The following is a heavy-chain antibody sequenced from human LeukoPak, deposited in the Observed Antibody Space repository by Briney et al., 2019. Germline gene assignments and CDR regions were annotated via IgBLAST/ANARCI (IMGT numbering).Heavy chain of an antibody. Sequence: SGTLSLTCTVSGYSISNGYYWGWIRQPPGKGLEWIGSIYHSGSTYYNPSLKSRVTMSVDTSKNQFSLKLTSVTAADTAVYYCVRFVYGGNSLWGQGTLVTVSS. J-gene: IGHJ4*02. CDR1: GYSISNGYY. D-gene: IGHD4-23*01. V-gene: IGHV4-38-2*02. CDR3: VRFVYGGNSL. CDR2: IYHSGST.